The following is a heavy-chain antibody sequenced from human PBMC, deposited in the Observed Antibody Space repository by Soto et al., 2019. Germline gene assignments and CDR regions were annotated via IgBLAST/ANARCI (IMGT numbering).Heavy chain of an antibody. Sequence: QVQLVESGGGVVQPGKSVRLSCAASGFIFSNYAMHWVRQAPGKGLEWVADISHDGRNKYHADSVGGRFTISRHTSKNTLYLQMGSLTAEDTALYYCAKLPDTILGLSVAHDAFAFWGQGTTVTVSS. CDR1: GFIFSNYA. CDR3: AKLPDTILGLSVAHDAFAF. J-gene: IGHJ3*01. CDR2: ISHDGRNK. V-gene: IGHV3-30*18. D-gene: IGHD2-2*01.